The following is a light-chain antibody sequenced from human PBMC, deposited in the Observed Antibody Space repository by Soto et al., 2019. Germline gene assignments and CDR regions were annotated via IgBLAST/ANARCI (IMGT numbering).Light chain of an antibody. CDR1: SSDVGGCRF. V-gene: IGLV2-8*01. J-gene: IGLJ1*01. Sequence: QSALTQPPSASGSPGQSVTISCTGTSSDVGGCRFVSWYQQFPGKAPQLIIYEVNKRPSGVPDRFSGSKSGNTAALTISGLQAEDEADYYCSSCAGSNNPYVFGTGTKLTVL. CDR2: EVN. CDR3: SSCAGSNNPYV.